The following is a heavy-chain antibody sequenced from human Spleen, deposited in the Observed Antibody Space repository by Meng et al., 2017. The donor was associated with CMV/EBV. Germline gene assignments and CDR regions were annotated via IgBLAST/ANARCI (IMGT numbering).Heavy chain of an antibody. Sequence: SETLSLTCTVSGGSISSGTYYWGWIRQPPGKALEWIGSIDYSGSTYYNPSLKSRVTISVDTSKNQFSLKLNSVTAADTAVYYCARGTRTSSIYYYYYGMDVWGQGTTVTVSS. J-gene: IGHJ6*02. CDR1: GGSISSGTYY. V-gene: IGHV4-39*07. CDR2: IDYSGST. CDR3: ARGTRTSSIYYYYYGMDV.